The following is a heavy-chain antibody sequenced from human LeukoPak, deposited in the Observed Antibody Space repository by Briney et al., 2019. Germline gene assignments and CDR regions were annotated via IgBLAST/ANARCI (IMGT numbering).Heavy chain of an antibody. CDR3: ARGLGYCSGGSCLTFDY. CDR2: ISSSSSYI. V-gene: IGHV3-21*01. J-gene: IGHJ4*02. CDR1: GGSFSGYY. D-gene: IGHD2-15*01. Sequence: ETLSLTCAVYGGSFSGYYWSWIRQPPVKGLEWVSSISSSSSYIYYADSVKGRFTISRDNAKNSLYLQMNSLRAEDTAVYYCARGLGYCSGGSCLTFDYWGQGTLVTVSS.